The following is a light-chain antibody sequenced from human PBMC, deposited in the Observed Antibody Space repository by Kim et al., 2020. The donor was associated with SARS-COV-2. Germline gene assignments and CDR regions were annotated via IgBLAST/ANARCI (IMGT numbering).Light chain of an antibody. Sequence: SYELTQPPSVSVAPGKTASITCGGNNIASKSVHWYQQRPGQAPVLVIYSDSVRPSGIPERFSGSNSGNTATLTISRVEAGDEADYYCQVCDSSIDHWVFGGGTKLTVL. CDR3: QVCDSSIDHWV. CDR2: SDS. J-gene: IGLJ3*02. V-gene: IGLV3-21*04. CDR1: NIASKS.